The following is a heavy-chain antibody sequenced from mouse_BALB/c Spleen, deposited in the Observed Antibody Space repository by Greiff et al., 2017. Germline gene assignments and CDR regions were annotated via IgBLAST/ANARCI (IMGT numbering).Heavy chain of an antibody. J-gene: IGHJ2*01. CDR1: GYSITSDYA. V-gene: IGHV3-2*02. CDR2: ISYSGST. D-gene: IGHD1-1*01. Sequence: EVQLQESGPGLVKPSQSLSLTCTVTGYSITSDYAWNWIRQFPGNKLEWMGYISYSGSTSYNPSLKSRISITRDTSKNQFFLQLNSVTTEDTATYYCARGDYYGSSPFDYWGQGTTLTVSS. CDR3: ARGDYYGSSPFDY.